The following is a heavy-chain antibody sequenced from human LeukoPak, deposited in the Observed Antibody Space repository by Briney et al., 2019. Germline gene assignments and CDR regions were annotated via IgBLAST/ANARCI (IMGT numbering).Heavy chain of an antibody. V-gene: IGHV1-69*04. Sequence: SVKVSCKASGGTFSSYAISWVRQAPGQGLEWMGRIIPILGIANYAQKFQGRVTITADKSTSTAYMELSSLRSEDTAVYYCARDKITTYYYDSSGYSEDADAFDIWGQGTMVTVSS. CDR1: GGTFSSYA. CDR3: ARDKITTYYYDSSGYSEDADAFDI. D-gene: IGHD3-22*01. J-gene: IGHJ3*02. CDR2: IIPILGIA.